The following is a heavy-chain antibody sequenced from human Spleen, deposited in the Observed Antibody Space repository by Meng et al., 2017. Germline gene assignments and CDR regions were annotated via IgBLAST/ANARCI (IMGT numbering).Heavy chain of an antibody. V-gene: IGHV3-43D*03. J-gene: IGHJ3*02. CDR2: ISWDGGST. CDR3: AKDGLKAAAGTGAFDI. CDR1: GFTFDDYA. D-gene: IGHD6-13*01. Sequence: GESLKISCAASGFTFDDYAMHWVRQAPGKGLEWVSLISWDGGSTYYADSVKGRFTISRDNSKNSLYLQMNSLRAEDTALYYCAKDGLKAAAGTGAFDIWGQGTMVT.